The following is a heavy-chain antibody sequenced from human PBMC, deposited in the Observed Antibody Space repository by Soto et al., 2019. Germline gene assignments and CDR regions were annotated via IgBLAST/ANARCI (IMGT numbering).Heavy chain of an antibody. Sequence: GGSLRLSCAASGFTFSNAWMSWVRQAPGKGLEWVGRIKSKTDGGTTDYAAPVKGRFTISRDDSKNTLYLQMNSLKTEDTAVYYCTTAIGADFWSGYDAFDIWGQGTMVTVSS. CDR3: TTAIGADFWSGYDAFDI. J-gene: IGHJ3*02. CDR2: IKSKTDGGTT. V-gene: IGHV3-15*01. D-gene: IGHD3-3*01. CDR1: GFTFSNAW.